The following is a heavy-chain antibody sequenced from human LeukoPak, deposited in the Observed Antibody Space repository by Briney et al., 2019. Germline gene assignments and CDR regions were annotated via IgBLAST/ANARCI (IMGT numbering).Heavy chain of an antibody. Sequence: PGGSLRLSCAASGIIFSEFGMSWVRQAPGKGLEWVATVLGSGVPTYYAESVQGRFTISRDNYKNTLYLQMSSLRAEDTAVYYCAKDFRGTHGAFDLWGQGTMVTVSS. CDR1: GIIFSEFG. CDR2: VLGSGVPT. CDR3: AKDFRGTHGAFDL. D-gene: IGHD1-26*01. J-gene: IGHJ3*01. V-gene: IGHV3-23*01.